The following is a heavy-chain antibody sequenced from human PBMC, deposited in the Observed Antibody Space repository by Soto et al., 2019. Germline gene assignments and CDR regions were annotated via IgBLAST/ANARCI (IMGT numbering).Heavy chain of an antibody. J-gene: IGHJ4*02. V-gene: IGHV6-1*01. CDR1: GDNVSSNSAA. CDR2: TYYRSKWYN. D-gene: IGHD6-13*01. Sequence: SHTVSLTCAISGDNVSSNSAASNWIRQSPSRGLEWLGRTYYRSKWYNDYAVSVKSRITINPDTSKNQFSLQLNSVTPEDTAVYYCARAGRIAAAGCWYFDYWGQGTLVTVSS. CDR3: ARAGRIAAAGCWYFDY.